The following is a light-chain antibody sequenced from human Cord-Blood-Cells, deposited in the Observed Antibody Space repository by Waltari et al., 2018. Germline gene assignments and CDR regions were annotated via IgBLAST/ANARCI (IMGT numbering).Light chain of an antibody. Sequence: QPVLTQPPSASGTPGQRVTIPCSGSSPNNGSNYVSWYQQLPGTAPKLLIYRNNQRPSGVPDRFSGSKSGTSASLAISGLRSEDEADYYCAAWDDSLSGYVFGTGTKVTVL. CDR1: SPNNGSNY. J-gene: IGLJ1*01. CDR3: AAWDDSLSGYV. CDR2: RNN. V-gene: IGLV1-47*01.